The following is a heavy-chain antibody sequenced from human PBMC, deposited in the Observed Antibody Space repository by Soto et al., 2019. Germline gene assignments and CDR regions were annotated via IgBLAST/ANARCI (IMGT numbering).Heavy chain of an antibody. CDR2: IYYSGNT. CDR3: ARVSTLGYCSGGSCYRIDS. Sequence: SETLSLTCTVSGGSINSGGYYWSWIRQHPGKGLEWIGCIYYSGNTYYNPSLKSRVTTSVDTSMNQFSLKLSSVTAADTAVYYCARVSTLGYCSGGSCYRIDSWGQGTLVTVSS. D-gene: IGHD2-15*01. V-gene: IGHV4-31*03. J-gene: IGHJ4*02. CDR1: GGSINSGGYY.